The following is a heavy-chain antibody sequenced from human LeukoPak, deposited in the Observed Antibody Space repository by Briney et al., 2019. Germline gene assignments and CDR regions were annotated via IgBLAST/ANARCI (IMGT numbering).Heavy chain of an antibody. CDR2: IKQDGSEK. D-gene: IGHD5-24*01. V-gene: IGHV3-7*01. J-gene: IGHJ2*01. CDR1: GFTFSSYW. CDR3: ARARGDGYQWYFDL. Sequence: GGSLRLSCAASGFTFSSYWMNWVRQAPGKGLEWVANIKQDGSEKNYVDLVKGRFTISRDNAKNSLDLQMNSLRAEDTAMYYCARARGDGYQWYFDLWGRGTLVTVSS.